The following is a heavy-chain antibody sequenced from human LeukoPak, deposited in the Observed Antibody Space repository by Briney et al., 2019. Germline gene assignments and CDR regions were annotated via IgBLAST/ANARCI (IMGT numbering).Heavy chain of an antibody. D-gene: IGHD2-2*01. V-gene: IGHV4-34*01. Sequence: SETLSLTCAAYGGSFSGYYWSGFRKLQGKGWEWIGEIKLIVRTNYNPSLKRRVTISVDTSKKQFCLKLSSVTAANTAVYYCARARPLIVVVTAAMFGYWGQGTLVTVSS. CDR3: ARARPLIVVVTAAMFGY. CDR1: GGSFSGYY. J-gene: IGHJ4*02. CDR2: IKLIVRT.